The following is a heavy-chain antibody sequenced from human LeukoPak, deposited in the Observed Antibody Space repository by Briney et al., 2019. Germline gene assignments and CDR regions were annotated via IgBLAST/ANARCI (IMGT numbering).Heavy chain of an antibody. CDR2: IYYRGST. V-gene: IGHV4-59*06. J-gene: IGHJ4*02. CDR1: GGSISSYY. Sequence: SETLSLTCTVSGGSISSYYWSWIRQHPGKGLEWIGYIYYRGSTYYNPSLKSRVTISVDTSKNQFSLKLSSVTAADTAVYYCARPEYDSSGSLYFDYWGQGTLVTVSS. D-gene: IGHD3-22*01. CDR3: ARPEYDSSGSLYFDY.